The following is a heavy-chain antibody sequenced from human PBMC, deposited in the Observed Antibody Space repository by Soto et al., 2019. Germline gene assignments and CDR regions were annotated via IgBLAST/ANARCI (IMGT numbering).Heavy chain of an antibody. CDR2: INWNGGST. V-gene: IGHV3-20*04. CDR1: GFTFDDYG. J-gene: IGHJ4*02. Sequence: PGGSLRLSCAASGFTFDDYGMSRVRQAPGKGLEWVSGINWNGGSTGYADSVKGRFTISRDNSKNTLYLQMNSLRAEDTAVYYCARDKRDLRFLEWSYYFDYWGQGTLVTVSS. D-gene: IGHD3-3*01. CDR3: ARDKRDLRFLEWSYYFDY.